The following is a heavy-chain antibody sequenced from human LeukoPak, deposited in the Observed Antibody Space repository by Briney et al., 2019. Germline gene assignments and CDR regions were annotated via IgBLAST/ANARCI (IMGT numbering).Heavy chain of an antibody. V-gene: IGHV4-34*01. D-gene: IGHD6-19*01. Sequence: PSETLSLTCAVYGGFFSGYYWSWIRQPPGKGLEWIGEINHSGSTNYNPSLKSRVTISVDTSKNQFSLKLSSVTAADTAVYYCARGRRSSGWVGNYWGQGTLVTVSS. CDR1: GGFFSGYY. J-gene: IGHJ4*02. CDR3: ARGRRSSGWVGNY. CDR2: INHSGST.